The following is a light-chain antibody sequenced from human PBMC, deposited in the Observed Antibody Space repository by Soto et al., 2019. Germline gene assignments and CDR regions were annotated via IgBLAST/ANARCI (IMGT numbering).Light chain of an antibody. CDR1: QSVSSL. CDR3: QRRSNWPLS. V-gene: IGKV3-11*01. J-gene: IGKJ4*01. Sequence: EIVLTQSPATLSLSPGERATLSCRASQSVSSLLAWYQQKSGQPPRLLISDASNRATGVPARFSGSGSGTDFTLIISSLEPEDFAVYYCQRRSNWPLSFGGGTKVEI. CDR2: DAS.